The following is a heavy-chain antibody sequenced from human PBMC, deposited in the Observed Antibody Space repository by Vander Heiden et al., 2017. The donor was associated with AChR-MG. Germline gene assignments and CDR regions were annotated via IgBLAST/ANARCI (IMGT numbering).Heavy chain of an antibody. V-gene: IGHV3-21*02. CDR1: TKGFSDYD. J-gene: IGHJ3*02. Sequence: QLVESGGGLVKPGQSLRLPCADSTKGFSDYDLHWVRQAPGRGLEWVSSIRRSNYKDYAASVKRRFSISRDNGRNLLYLQMNSLRVDDTAVYYCAMTAEVVGAFDIWGRGTVVTVSS. D-gene: IGHD2-21*02. CDR3: AMTAEVVGAFDI. CDR2: IRRSNYK.